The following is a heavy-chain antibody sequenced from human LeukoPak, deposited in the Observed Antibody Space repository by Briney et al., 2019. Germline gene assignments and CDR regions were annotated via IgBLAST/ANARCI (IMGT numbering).Heavy chain of an antibody. V-gene: IGHV1-18*01. J-gene: IGHJ4*02. Sequence: ASVKVSCKASGYTFTSYGISWVRQAPGQGLEWMGWISAYDGNTNYAQKPQGRVTMTTDTSTSTAYMELRSLRSDDTAVYYCARIHEPGIAVAALDYWGQGTLVTVSS. CDR3: ARIHEPGIAVAALDY. D-gene: IGHD6-19*01. CDR2: ISAYDGNT. CDR1: GYTFTSYG.